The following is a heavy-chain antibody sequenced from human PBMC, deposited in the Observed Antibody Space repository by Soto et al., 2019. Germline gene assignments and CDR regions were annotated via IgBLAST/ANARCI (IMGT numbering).Heavy chain of an antibody. CDR3: ARQRTSVVTQAYFDS. D-gene: IGHD2-21*02. J-gene: IGHJ4*02. Sequence: SETLSLTCTVTGDSINNRSYYWGWIRQPPGKGLEWIGGIYYSGSTYNNPSLKSRVSMSVDTSKNQFSLKLRSVTAADTALYYCARQRTSVVTQAYFDSWGQGSLVTVSS. CDR2: IYYSGST. CDR1: GDSINNRSYY. V-gene: IGHV4-39*01.